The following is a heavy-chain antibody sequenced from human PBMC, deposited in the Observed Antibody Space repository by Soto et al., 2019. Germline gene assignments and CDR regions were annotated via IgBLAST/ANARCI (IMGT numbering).Heavy chain of an antibody. CDR1: GFTSDDYDYA. CDR2: IRGSTYGGTT. Sequence: GGSLRLSCTFSGFTSDDYDYALTWVRQAPGKGLQWLGLIRGSTYGGTTEYAASVKGRFTISRDDSKGITYLQMNSLKTEDTAVYYCSRDGDFYGLDFWGQGTQVTVSS. V-gene: IGHV3-49*04. CDR3: SRDGDFYGLDF. D-gene: IGHD4-17*01. J-gene: IGHJ4*02.